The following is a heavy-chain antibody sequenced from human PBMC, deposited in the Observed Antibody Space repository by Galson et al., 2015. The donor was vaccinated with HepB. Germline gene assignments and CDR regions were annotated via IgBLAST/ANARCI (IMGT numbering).Heavy chain of an antibody. CDR2: IEEDGSAK. CDR1: GVTFSSFW. V-gene: IGHV3-7*01. J-gene: IGHJ6*02. D-gene: IGHD5-12*01. Sequence: SLRLSCAASGVTFSSFWMHWVRQAPGKGLEWVANIEEDGSAKYYADSVKGRFTISRDNAKNSLYLQMNSLRAEDTAVYYCAKDFRIGLRGDNYYYGMDVWGQGTTVTVSS. CDR3: AKDFRIGLRGDNYYYGMDV.